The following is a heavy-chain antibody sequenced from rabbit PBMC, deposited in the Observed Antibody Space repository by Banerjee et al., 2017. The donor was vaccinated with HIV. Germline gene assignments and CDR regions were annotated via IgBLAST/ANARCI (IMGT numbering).Heavy chain of an antibody. Sequence: QEQLEESGGGLVQPEGSLTLTCKASGFDFSSTYYMCWVRQAPGKGLEWIGCIGGGSSGITYYASWAKGRFTISKTSSTTVTLQMTSLTAADTATYFCARDLAGVIGWNFDLWGQGTLVTVS. CDR2: IGGGSSGIT. J-gene: IGHJ4*01. CDR3: ARDLAGVIGWNFDL. D-gene: IGHD4-1*01. CDR1: GFDFSSTYY. V-gene: IGHV1S45*01.